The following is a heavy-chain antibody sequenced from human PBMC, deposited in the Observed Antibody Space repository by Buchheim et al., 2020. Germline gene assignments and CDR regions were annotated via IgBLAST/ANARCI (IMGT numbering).Heavy chain of an antibody. CDR2: IYYSGST. D-gene: IGHD2-8*01. CDR1: GGSISSSSYY. J-gene: IGHJ4*02. CDR3: AAIVLMVYAQIDY. V-gene: IGHV4-39*07. Sequence: QLQLQESGPGLVKPSETLSLTCTVSGGSISSSSYYWGWIRQPPGKGLEGIGSIYYSGSTYYNPSLKSLVTISVDTSKNTFSLKLSSVTAADTAVYYCAAIVLMVYAQIDYWGQGTL.